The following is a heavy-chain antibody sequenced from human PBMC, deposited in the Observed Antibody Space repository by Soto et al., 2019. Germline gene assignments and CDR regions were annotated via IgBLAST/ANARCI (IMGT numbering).Heavy chain of an antibody. CDR3: ARLEGLATISYYFDF. D-gene: IGHD3-9*01. CDR2: IYYSGST. Sequence: PSETLSLTCTVSGGSISSSSYYWGWIRQPPGKGLEWIGTIYYSGSTYYNLSLKSRVTISVDTSKNQFSLKLSSVTAADTAVYYCARLEGLATISYYFDFWGPGALVTVSS. V-gene: IGHV4-39*01. CDR1: GGSISSSSYY. J-gene: IGHJ4*02.